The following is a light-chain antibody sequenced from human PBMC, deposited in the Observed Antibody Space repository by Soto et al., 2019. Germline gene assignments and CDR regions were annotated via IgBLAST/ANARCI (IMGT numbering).Light chain of an antibody. CDR2: RND. Sequence: QSLLTQPSSVSGSPGQGVTISCSGSISNIGNNYVYWFQQLPGTAPKVLTNRNDQRPSGVPDRFSGSKSGTSASLAISGLRSEDEADYYCAAWDDTVRSYVFGTGTKLTV. CDR1: ISNIGNNY. CDR3: AAWDDTVRSYV. V-gene: IGLV1-47*01. J-gene: IGLJ1*01.